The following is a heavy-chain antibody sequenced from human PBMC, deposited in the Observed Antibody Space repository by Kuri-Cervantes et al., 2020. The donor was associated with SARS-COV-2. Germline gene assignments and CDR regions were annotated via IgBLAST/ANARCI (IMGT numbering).Heavy chain of an antibody. CDR2: IIPILGTA. V-gene: IGHV1-69*04. J-gene: IGHJ4*02. D-gene: IGHD6-19*01. CDR3: APYGGERIAVAG. CDR1: GGTFSSYA. Sequence: SVKVSCKASGGTFSSYAISWVRQAPGQGLEWMGRIIPILGTANYAQKFQGRGTITADKSTSTAHMELSSLRSEDTAVYHCAPYGGERIAVAGWGQGPLVTVSS.